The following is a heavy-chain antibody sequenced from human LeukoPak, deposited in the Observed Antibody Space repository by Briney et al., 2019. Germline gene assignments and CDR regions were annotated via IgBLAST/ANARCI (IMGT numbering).Heavy chain of an antibody. V-gene: IGHV3-48*04. CDR3: AGPTKTDSGTKDIDY. D-gene: IGHD3-10*01. J-gene: IGHJ4*02. CDR1: GFTFSSYS. Sequence: GASLGLSCVASGFTFSSYSINWVRQAPGKGLEWVAYISSSSHRTYYADSVKGRFTISRDNAKNSLFLQMDSLRPEGTAMYYCAGPTKTDSGTKDIDYWGQGTLVTVSS. CDR2: ISSSSHRT.